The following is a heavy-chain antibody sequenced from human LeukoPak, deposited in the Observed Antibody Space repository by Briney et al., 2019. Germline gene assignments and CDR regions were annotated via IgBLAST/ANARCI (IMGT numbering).Heavy chain of an antibody. CDR1: GGSISSYY. D-gene: IGHD3-3*01. Sequence: SETPSLTCTVSGGSISSYYWSWIRQPPGKGLEWIGYIYYSGSTNYNPSLKSRVTISVDTSKNQFSLKLSSVTAADTAVYYCARRPILRFLEWLSSHYGMDVWGQGTTVTVSS. CDR2: IYYSGST. V-gene: IGHV4-59*12. CDR3: ARRPILRFLEWLSSHYGMDV. J-gene: IGHJ6*02.